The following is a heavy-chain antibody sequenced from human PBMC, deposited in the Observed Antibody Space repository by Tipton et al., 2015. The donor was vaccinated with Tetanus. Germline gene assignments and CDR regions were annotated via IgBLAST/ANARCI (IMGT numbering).Heavy chain of an antibody. CDR1: GGFISRDY. V-gene: IGHV4-4*07. CDR2: MSSSGSI. Sequence: GLVKPSETLSLTCTVSGGFISRDYWTWIRQPAGKGLEWIGRMSSSGSITYNPSLKSRVTMSADTSKSQFSLHLRTVTAADTAVYYCARVPRDHGPLYYYYGMDVWGQGTTVTVSS. D-gene: IGHD4/OR15-4a*01. CDR3: ARVPRDHGPLYYYYGMDV. J-gene: IGHJ6*02.